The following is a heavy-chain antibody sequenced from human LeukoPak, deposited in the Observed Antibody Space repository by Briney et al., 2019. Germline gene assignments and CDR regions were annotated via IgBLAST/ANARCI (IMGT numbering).Heavy chain of an antibody. V-gene: IGHV4-59*01. J-gene: IGHJ4*02. CDR1: GGSISSYY. CDR2: IYYSGST. Sequence: PSETLSLTCTVSGGSISSYYWSWIRQPPGKGLEWIGYIYYSGSTNYNPSLKSRVTISVDTSKNQFSLKLSSVTAADTAVYYCARARYDILTGYYEYYFDYWGQGTLVTVSS. D-gene: IGHD3-9*01. CDR3: ARARYDILTGYYEYYFDY.